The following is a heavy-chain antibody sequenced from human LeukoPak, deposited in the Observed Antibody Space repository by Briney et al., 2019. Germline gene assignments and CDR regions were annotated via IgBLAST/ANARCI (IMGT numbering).Heavy chain of an antibody. Sequence: GGALRHSSADSGFTFCSYSMNWGRPAPRARLERGSSISHSSSYIYYADSVKGRFTISRDNAKNSLYLQMNSLRAEDTAVYYCAKDRSGYQLPPDYWGQGTLVTVSS. D-gene: IGHD2-2*01. V-gene: IGHV3-21*01. CDR3: AKDRSGYQLPPDY. J-gene: IGHJ4*02. CDR1: GFTFCSYS. CDR2: ISHSSSYI.